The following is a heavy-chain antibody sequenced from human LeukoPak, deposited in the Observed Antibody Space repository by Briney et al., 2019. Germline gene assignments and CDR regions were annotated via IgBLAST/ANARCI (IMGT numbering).Heavy chain of an antibody. CDR3: ASGVVVVAPDTFDI. J-gene: IGHJ3*02. CDR2: ISSDGSNK. CDR1: GFTFSSYA. D-gene: IGHD2-15*01. V-gene: IGHV3-30*04. Sequence: GGSLRLSCAASGFTFSSYAMHWVRQAPGKGLEWVAVISSDGSNKYYADSVKGRFTISRDNSKNTLYLQMNSLRVEDTTVYYCASGVVVVAPDTFDIWGQGTMVTVSS.